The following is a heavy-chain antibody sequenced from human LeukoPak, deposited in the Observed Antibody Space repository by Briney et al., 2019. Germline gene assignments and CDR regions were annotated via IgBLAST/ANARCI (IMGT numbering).Heavy chain of an antibody. CDR3: ARQGWLTLYYFDY. V-gene: IGHV4-59*08. CDR1: GGSISSYY. J-gene: IGHJ4*02. D-gene: IGHD6-19*01. CDR2: IYYSGST. Sequence: PSETLSLTCTVSGGSISSYYWSWIRQPPGKGLEWIGYIYYSGSTNYNPSLKSRVAISVDTSKNQFSLRLNSVTAADTAVYFCARQGWLTLYYFDYWGQGTLVTVSS.